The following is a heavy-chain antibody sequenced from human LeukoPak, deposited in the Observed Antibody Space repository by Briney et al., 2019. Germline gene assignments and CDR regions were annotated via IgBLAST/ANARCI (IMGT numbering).Heavy chain of an antibody. D-gene: IGHD6-19*01. Sequence: ASVKVSCKASGYTFTSYYMHWVRQAPGQGLEWMGIINPSGGSTSYAQKFQGRVTMTRDMSTSTVYMELSSLRSEDTAVYYCARDRIAVAGTVYYMDVWGKGTTVTVSS. CDR2: INPSGGST. CDR1: GYTFTSYY. J-gene: IGHJ6*03. V-gene: IGHV1-46*01. CDR3: ARDRIAVAGTVYYMDV.